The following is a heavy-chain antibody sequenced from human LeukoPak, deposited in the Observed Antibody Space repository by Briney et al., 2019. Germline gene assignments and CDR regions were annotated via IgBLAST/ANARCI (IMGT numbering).Heavy chain of an antibody. J-gene: IGHJ4*02. CDR1: GGSFSGYY. Sequence: SETLSLTCAVYGGSFSGYYWSWIHQPPGKGLEWIGEINHSGSTNYNPSLKSRVTISVDTSKNQFSLKLSSVTAADTAVYYRARATLVGRLTVPFDYWGQGTLVTVSS. CDR2: INHSGST. D-gene: IGHD4-17*01. V-gene: IGHV4-34*01. CDR3: ARATLVGRLTVPFDY.